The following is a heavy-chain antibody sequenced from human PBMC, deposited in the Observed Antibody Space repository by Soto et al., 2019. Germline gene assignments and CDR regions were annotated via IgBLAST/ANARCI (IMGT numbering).Heavy chain of an antibody. CDR2: IYYSGST. D-gene: IGHD3-10*01. CDR3: ARSTMV. J-gene: IGHJ4*02. CDR1: GGSISSGGYY. V-gene: IGHV4-31*03. Sequence: QVHLQESGPGLVKPSQTLSLTCTVSGGSISSGGYYWSWIRQHPGKGLEWIGYIYYSGSTSNNPSLKSRTTISIDRSKNQFSLELNSVTAADTAVYYCARSTMVWGQGTLVTVSS.